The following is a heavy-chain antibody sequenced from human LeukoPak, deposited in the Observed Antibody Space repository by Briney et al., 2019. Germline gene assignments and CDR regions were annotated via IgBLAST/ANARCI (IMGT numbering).Heavy chain of an antibody. Sequence: PGGSLRLSCAASGFTFSDYYMSWIRQAPGKGLEWVSYISSSGSTIYYADSVKGRFTISRDNAKNSLYLQMNSLRAEDTAVYYCARDEYSSSSLVDYWGQGTLVTVSS. V-gene: IGHV3-11*04. D-gene: IGHD6-6*01. J-gene: IGHJ4*02. CDR2: ISSSGSTI. CDR3: ARDEYSSSSLVDY. CDR1: GFTFSDYY.